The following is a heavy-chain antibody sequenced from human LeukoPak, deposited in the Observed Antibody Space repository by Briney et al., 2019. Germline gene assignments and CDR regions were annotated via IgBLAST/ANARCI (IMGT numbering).Heavy chain of an antibody. D-gene: IGHD3-22*01. CDR2: ISYDGSNK. CDR1: GFTFSSYA. CDR3: ARHWVYDSSGYFDY. V-gene: IGHV3-30*04. Sequence: GGSLRLSCAASGFTFSSYAMHWVRQAPGKGLEWVAVISYDGSNKYYADSVKGRFTISRDNSKNTLYLQMNSLRAEDTAVYYCARHWVYDSSGYFDYWGQGTLVTVSS. J-gene: IGHJ4*02.